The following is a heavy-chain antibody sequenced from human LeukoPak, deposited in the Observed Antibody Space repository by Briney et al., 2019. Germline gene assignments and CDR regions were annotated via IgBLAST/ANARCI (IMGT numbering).Heavy chain of an antibody. Sequence: PSETLSLTCTVSGGSISSSSYYWGWIRQPPGKGLEWIGSIYCSGSTYYNPSLKSRVTISVDTSKNQFSLKLSSVTAADTAVYYCADELRGYGGQGTLVTVSS. CDR1: GGSISSSSYY. CDR2: IYCSGST. J-gene: IGHJ4*02. D-gene: IGHD5-12*01. V-gene: IGHV4-39*01. CDR3: ADELRGY.